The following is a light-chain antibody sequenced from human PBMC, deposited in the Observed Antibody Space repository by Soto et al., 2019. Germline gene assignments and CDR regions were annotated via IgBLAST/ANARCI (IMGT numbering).Light chain of an antibody. CDR1: QSVGSN. Sequence: EIVMTQSPATLSVSPGERVTLSCRASQSVGSNLAWYQQKSGQAPRLLIYGASIRATGLSARFSGSGSGTELTLTISSVQSEDFAIYYCQQYNNWPFMYTFGQGTKLEIK. CDR2: GAS. CDR3: QQYNNWPFMYT. V-gene: IGKV3-15*01. J-gene: IGKJ2*01.